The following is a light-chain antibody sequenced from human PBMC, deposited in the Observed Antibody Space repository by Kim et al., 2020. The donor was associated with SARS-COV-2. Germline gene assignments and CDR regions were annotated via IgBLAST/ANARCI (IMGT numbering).Light chain of an antibody. J-gene: IGKJ1*01. CDR2: AAS. V-gene: IGKV1-27*01. Sequence: ASVGDRVTITCRASQGISNHLAWYQQKPEKVPKLLIYAASTLQSGVPSRFSGSGSGTDFTLTISSLQPEDFATYYCQKYNSAPRTFGQGTKVDIK. CDR3: QKYNSAPRT. CDR1: QGISNH.